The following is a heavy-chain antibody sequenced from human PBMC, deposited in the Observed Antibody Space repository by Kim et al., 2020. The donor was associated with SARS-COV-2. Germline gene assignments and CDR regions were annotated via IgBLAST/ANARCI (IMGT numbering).Heavy chain of an antibody. J-gene: IGHJ6*02. Sequence: SVKVSCKASGGTFSSYAISWVRQAPGQGLEWMGGIIPIFGTANYAQKFQGRVTITADESTSTAYMELSSLRSEDTAVYYCALGGSGSRIEGYYYGMDVWGQGTTVTVSS. D-gene: IGHD1-26*01. CDR1: GGTFSSYA. V-gene: IGHV1-69*13. CDR2: IIPIFGTA. CDR3: ALGGSGSRIEGYYYGMDV.